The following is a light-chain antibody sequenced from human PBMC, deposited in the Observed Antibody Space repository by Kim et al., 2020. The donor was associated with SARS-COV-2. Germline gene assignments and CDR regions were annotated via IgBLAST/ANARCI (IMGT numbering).Light chain of an antibody. CDR2: HVS. CDR3: SSYISSTSLV. Sequence: GHSITSACTGGSVDIGKYNTVAWHQQHPGKTPKLILFHVSSRPSWISNRFSGSKSGNTASLTISGLQPDDEADYYCSSYISSTSLVFGGGTKVTVL. V-gene: IGLV2-14*03. CDR1: SVDIGKYNT. J-gene: IGLJ2*01.